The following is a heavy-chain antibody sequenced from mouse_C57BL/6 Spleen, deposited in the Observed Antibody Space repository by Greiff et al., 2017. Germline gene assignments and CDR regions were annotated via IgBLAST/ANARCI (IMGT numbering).Heavy chain of an antibody. CDR3: ARDSSGYWFAY. CDR2: TYPGDGDT. V-gene: IGHV1-82*01. CDR1: GYAFSSSW. D-gene: IGHD3-2*02. Sequence: QVQLQQSGPELVKPGASVKISCKASGYAFSSSWMNWVKQRPGTGLERIGRTYPGDGDTNYNGKFKGKATLTADKSSSTADMQLSSLTSEDSAVYFCARDSSGYWFAYWGQGTLVTVSA. J-gene: IGHJ3*01.